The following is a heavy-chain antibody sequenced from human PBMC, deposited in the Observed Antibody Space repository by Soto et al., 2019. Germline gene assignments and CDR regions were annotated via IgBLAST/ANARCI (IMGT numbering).Heavy chain of an antibody. D-gene: IGHD2-2*01. CDR2: ISYDGSNK. J-gene: IGHJ4*02. V-gene: IGHV3-30-3*01. CDR3: AREIKYCSSTSCYPYFDY. CDR1: GFTFSSFA. Sequence: GGSLRLSCAASGFTFSSFAMHWVRQSPGKGLEWVAVISYDGSNKYYADSVKGRFTISRDNSKNTLYLQMNSLRAEDTAVYYCAREIKYCSSTSCYPYFDYWGQGTLVTVSS.